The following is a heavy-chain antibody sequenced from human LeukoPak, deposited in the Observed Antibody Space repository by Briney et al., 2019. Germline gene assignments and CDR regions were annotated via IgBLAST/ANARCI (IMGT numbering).Heavy chain of an antibody. Sequence: GGSLRLSCAASGFTFSSYAMSWVRQAPGKGLEWVSAISGSGGSTYYADSVKGRFTISRDNSKNTLYLQMNSLKAEDTAVYYCAKDFGGYVMNWFDPWGQGTLVTVSS. D-gene: IGHD5-12*01. J-gene: IGHJ5*02. CDR3: AKDFGGYVMNWFDP. V-gene: IGHV3-23*01. CDR1: GFTFSSYA. CDR2: ISGSGGST.